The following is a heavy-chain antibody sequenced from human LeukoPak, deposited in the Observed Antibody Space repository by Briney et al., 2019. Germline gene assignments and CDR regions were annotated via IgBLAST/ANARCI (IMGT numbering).Heavy chain of an antibody. CDR3: ARGNYGSGHDAFDI. D-gene: IGHD3-10*01. CDR1: GGSISSGGYS. J-gene: IGHJ3*02. V-gene: IGHV4-30-4*07. Sequence: PSETLSLTCAVSGGSISSGGYSWSWIRQPPGKGLEWIGYIYYRGSTYYNPSLKSRVTISIDTSKNQFSLRVSSVTAADTAVYYCARGNYGSGHDAFDIWGQGTMVTVSS. CDR2: IYYRGST.